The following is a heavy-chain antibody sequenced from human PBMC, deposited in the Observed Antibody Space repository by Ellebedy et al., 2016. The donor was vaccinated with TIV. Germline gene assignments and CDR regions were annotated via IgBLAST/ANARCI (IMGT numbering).Heavy chain of an antibody. J-gene: IGHJ5*02. V-gene: IGHV4-34*01. CDR3: ARGRAAVPFDP. CDR2: INHSGST. CDR1: GGSFSGYY. D-gene: IGHD6-13*01. Sequence: MPGGSLRLSCAVYGGSFSGYYWSWIRQPPGKGLEWIGEINHSGSTNYNPSLKSRVTISVDTSKNQFSLKLSSVTAADTAVYYCARGRAAVPFDPWGQGTLVTVSS.